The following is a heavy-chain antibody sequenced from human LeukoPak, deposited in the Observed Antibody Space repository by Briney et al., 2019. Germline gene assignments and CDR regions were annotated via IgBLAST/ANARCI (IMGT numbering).Heavy chain of an antibody. CDR1: EFTFSSYS. V-gene: IGHV3-48*01. D-gene: IGHD3-22*01. J-gene: IGHJ4*02. CDR2: ITNSGNSK. CDR3: ARTRSSGCLTFDY. Sequence: PGGSLRLSCAASEFTFSSYSMNWVRQAPGKGLEWVSYITNSGNSKSYADSVKGRFTISRDNTKNSLYLQMNGLRAEAKAVYYCARTRSSGCLTFDYWGQGILVTVSS.